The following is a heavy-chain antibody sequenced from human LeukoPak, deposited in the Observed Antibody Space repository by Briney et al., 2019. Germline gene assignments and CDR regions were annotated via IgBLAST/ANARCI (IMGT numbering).Heavy chain of an antibody. J-gene: IGHJ4*02. Sequence: GASVKVSCKASGYTFTSYGSSWVRQAPGQGLEWMGWISAYNGNTNYAQKLQGRVTMTTDTSTSTAYMELRSLRSDDTAVYYCARDIPPYYYDSSGFDYWGQGTLVTVSS. CDR2: ISAYNGNT. D-gene: IGHD3-22*01. V-gene: IGHV1-18*01. CDR1: GYTFTSYG. CDR3: ARDIPPYYYDSSGFDY.